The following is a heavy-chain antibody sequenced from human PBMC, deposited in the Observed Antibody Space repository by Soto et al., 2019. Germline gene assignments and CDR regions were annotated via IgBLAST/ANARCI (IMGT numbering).Heavy chain of an antibody. J-gene: IGHJ5*01. CDR3: AKDAVPYNGKWDWFDS. V-gene: IGHV3-23*01. CDR1: RFTFSEFA. D-gene: IGHD1-20*01. Sequence: DVQLLESGGGLVQPGGSLTLSCAASRFTFSEFALSWVRQAPGKGLEWVSCIGGGDTDTYYADSVKGRFTISRDNSKNTLYLQMDSLRDEDTAVYYCAKDAVPYNGKWDWFDSWGQGTLVIVSS. CDR2: IGGGDTDT.